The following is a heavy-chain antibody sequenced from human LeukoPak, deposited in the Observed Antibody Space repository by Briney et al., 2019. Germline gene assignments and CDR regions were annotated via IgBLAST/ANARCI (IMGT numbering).Heavy chain of an antibody. Sequence: PSETLSLTCAVYGGSFSGYYWSWIRQPPGKGLEWIGEINHSGSTNYNPSLKSRVTISVDTSKNQFSLKLSSVTAADTAVYYCARGDPIATVTTIDYWGQGTLVTASS. V-gene: IGHV4-34*01. CDR2: INHSGST. CDR1: GGSFSGYY. J-gene: IGHJ4*02. D-gene: IGHD4-17*01. CDR3: ARGDPIATVTTIDY.